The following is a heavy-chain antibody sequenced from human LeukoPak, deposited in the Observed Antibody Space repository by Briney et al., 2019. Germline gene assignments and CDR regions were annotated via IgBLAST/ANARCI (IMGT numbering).Heavy chain of an antibody. CDR3: ARDPPFTMVRGVIITEDYYYGMDV. Sequence: SVKLSCNASGGTFSSYAISWVRQAPGQGLEWMGGIIPILGTANYAQKFQGRVTITADESTSTAYMELSSLRSEDTAVYYCARDPPFTMVRGVIITEDYYYGMDVWGQGATVTVSS. CDR2: IIPILGTA. CDR1: GGTFSSYA. V-gene: IGHV1-69*01. D-gene: IGHD3-10*01. J-gene: IGHJ6*02.